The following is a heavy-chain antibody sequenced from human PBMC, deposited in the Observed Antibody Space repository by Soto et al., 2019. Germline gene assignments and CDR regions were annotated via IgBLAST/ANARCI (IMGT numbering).Heavy chain of an antibody. CDR2: IYYSGST. CDR1: GGSISSYY. J-gene: IGHJ6*02. Sequence: TSETLSLTCTVSGGSISSYYWSWIRQPPGKGLEWIGYIYYSGSTNYNPSLESRVTISVDTSKNQFSLKVSSVTAADTAVYYCARLGGYCSSTSCYGYYGMDVWGQGTTVTVSS. V-gene: IGHV4-59*08. D-gene: IGHD2-2*01. CDR3: ARLGGYCSSTSCYGYYGMDV.